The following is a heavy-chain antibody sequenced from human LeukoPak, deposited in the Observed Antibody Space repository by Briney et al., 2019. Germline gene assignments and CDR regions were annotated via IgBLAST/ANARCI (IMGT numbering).Heavy chain of an antibody. CDR2: VYYSGST. D-gene: IGHD2-8*01. CDR1: GGSMTGTTYY. J-gene: IGHJ4*01. V-gene: IGHV4-39*01. CDR3: ARNVSAGYFDY. Sequence: SETLSLTCSVSGGSMTGTTYYWAWIRQPPGKGLEWIGSVYYSGSTSYSPSLKSRVTISVDTSKNQFSLRLSSVTAADTAVYYCARNVSAGYFDYWGHGTLVPVSS.